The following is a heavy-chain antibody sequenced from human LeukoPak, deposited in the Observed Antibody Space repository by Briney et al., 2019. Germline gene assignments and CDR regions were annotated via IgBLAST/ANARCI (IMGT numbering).Heavy chain of an antibody. Sequence: AAAMKISCKGSGYSFTSYRISWLRQLPGKGLEWMGRMDPSDSYTNYSPSFQGHVTISADKSISTAYLQWSSLKASDTAMYYCASNAGGSYAFDIWGQGTMVTVSS. V-gene: IGHV5-10-1*01. CDR3: ASNAGGSYAFDI. CDR2: MDPSDSYT. D-gene: IGHD1-26*01. J-gene: IGHJ3*02. CDR1: GYSFTSYR.